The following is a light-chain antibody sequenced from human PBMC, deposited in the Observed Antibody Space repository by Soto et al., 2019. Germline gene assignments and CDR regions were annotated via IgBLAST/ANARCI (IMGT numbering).Light chain of an antibody. V-gene: IGKV1-5*01. CDR1: QSISSW. CDR3: QQYNSYWT. Sequence: DIQMTRSPSTPSASVGDRITITCRASQSISSWLAWYQQKPGKAPKLLIYDASTLESGVPSRFSGSRSGTEFTLTVSCLQPDDFATYYCQQYNSYWTFGQGTKV. CDR2: DAS. J-gene: IGKJ1*01.